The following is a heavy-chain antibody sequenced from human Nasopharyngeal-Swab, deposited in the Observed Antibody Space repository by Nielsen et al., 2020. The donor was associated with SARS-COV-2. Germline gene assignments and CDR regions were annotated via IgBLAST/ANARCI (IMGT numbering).Heavy chain of an antibody. V-gene: IGHV4-34*01. CDR2: INHSGST. D-gene: IGHD2-15*01. CDR3: ARGSPRYCSGGSCYSRYFDY. Sequence: SETLSLTCAVYGGSFSGYYWSWIRQPPGKGLEWIGEINHSGSTNYNPSLKSRVTISVDTSKNQFSLKLSSVTAADTAVYYCARGSPRYCSGGSCYSRYFDYWGQGTLVTVSS. J-gene: IGHJ4*02. CDR1: GGSFSGYY.